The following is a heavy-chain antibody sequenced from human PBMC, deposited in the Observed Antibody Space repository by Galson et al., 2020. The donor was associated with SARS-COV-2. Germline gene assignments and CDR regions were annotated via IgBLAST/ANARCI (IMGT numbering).Heavy chain of an antibody. V-gene: IGHV3-11*01. D-gene: IGHD3-3*01. CDR3: ASLEFWSGYYIGY. Sequence: SLKTSCAASGFTFSDYYISWLRQAPGKGLERVSYISSSGSTIYYADSVKGRFTISRANAKNSLYLQMNSLRAEDTAVYYCASLEFWSGYYIGYCGQGPLVTVSS. CDR2: ISSSGSTI. J-gene: IGHJ4*02. CDR1: GFTFSDYY.